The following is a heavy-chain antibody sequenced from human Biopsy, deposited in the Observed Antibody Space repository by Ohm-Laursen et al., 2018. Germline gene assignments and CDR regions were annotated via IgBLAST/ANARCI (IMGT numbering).Heavy chain of an antibody. D-gene: IGHD6-19*01. Sequence: SLRLSCAASGFDFGSFGMHWVRQAPGKGLEWVAVIWYDGSNKYYADSVKGRFTISRDNSKNTLYLQMNSLRAEDTAVYYCASGGQWPRSHLNWFDPWGQGTLVTVSS. V-gene: IGHV3-33*08. CDR2: IWYDGSNK. CDR1: GFDFGSFG. J-gene: IGHJ5*02. CDR3: ASGGQWPRSHLNWFDP.